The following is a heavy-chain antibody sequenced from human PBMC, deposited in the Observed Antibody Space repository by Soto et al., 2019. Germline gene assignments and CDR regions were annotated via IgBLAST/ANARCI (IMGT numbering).Heavy chain of an antibody. J-gene: IGHJ3*02. D-gene: IGHD1-26*01. CDR1: GFTFSSYA. V-gene: IGHV3-30-3*01. CDR3: AREGSKEMGATSTYAFDI. Sequence: GGSLRLSCAASGFTFSSYAVHWVRQAPGKGLEWVAVISYDGSNSYYADSVKGRFTISRDNSKNTLYLQMNSLRAEDTAVYYCAREGSKEMGATSTYAFDIWGQGTMVTVSS. CDR2: ISYDGSNS.